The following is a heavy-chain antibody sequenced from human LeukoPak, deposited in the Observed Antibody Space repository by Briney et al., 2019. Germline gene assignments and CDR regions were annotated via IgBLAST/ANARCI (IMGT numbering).Heavy chain of an antibody. J-gene: IGHJ5*02. CDR2: IYPGDSDT. D-gene: IGHD3-10*01. Sequence: GESLKISCKGSGYSFTSYWIGWVRQMPGKGLEWMGIIYPGDSDTRYSPSFQGRVTISADKSISTAYLQWSSLKASDTAMYYCARSYYYGSGSYWSWFDPWGQGTLVTVSS. V-gene: IGHV5-51*01. CDR1: GYSFTSYW. CDR3: ARSYYYGSGSYWSWFDP.